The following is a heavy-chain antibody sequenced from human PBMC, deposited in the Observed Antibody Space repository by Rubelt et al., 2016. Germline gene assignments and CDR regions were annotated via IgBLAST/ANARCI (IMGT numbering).Heavy chain of an antibody. Sequence: QVQLQESGPGLLKPSETLSLTCAVYGGSFSGYYWSWIRQPPGKGLEWIGEINHSGSTNYNPSLKSRVTISVDTSKNQFSLKLSSVTAADTAVYYCARGLTRGWPLGYWGQGTLVTVSS. CDR3: ARGLTRGWPLGY. V-gene: IGHV4-34*01. CDR2: INHSGST. D-gene: IGHD6-19*01. CDR1: GGSFSGYY. J-gene: IGHJ4*02.